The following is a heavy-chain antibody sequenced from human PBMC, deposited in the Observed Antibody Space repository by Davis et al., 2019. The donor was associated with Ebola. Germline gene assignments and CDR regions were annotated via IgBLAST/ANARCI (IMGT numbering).Heavy chain of an antibody. V-gene: IGHV3-66*01. CDR1: GFTVSDNY. J-gene: IGHJ4*02. D-gene: IGHD4-11*01. Sequence: PGGSLRLSCAVSGFTVSDNYMAWVRQAPGKGLEWVSVLYRGGRTSYADSVKGRFTISRDNAKNTLYLQMNSLRAEDTAVYYCARGATVTTTPLDYWGQGTLVTVSS. CDR3: ARGATVTTTPLDY. CDR2: LYRGGRT.